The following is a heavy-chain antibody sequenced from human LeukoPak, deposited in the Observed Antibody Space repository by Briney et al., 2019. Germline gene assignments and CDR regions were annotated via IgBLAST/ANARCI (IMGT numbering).Heavy chain of an antibody. J-gene: IGHJ4*02. CDR3: ARIQRRGYCSSTSCPAGGDFDY. V-gene: IGHV3-7*01. CDR2: IKQDGSEK. Sequence: PGGSLRLSCAASGFIFSSYWMSWVRQAPGKGLEWVANIKQDGSEKYYVDSVKGRFTISRDNAKNSLYLQMNSLRAEDTAVYYCARIQRRGYCSSTSCPAGGDFDYWGQGTLVTVSS. D-gene: IGHD2-2*03. CDR1: GFIFSSYW.